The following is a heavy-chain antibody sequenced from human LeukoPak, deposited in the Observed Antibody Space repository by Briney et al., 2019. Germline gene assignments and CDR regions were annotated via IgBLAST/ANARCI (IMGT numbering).Heavy chain of an antibody. J-gene: IGHJ4*02. CDR2: INPSGGST. D-gene: IGHD3-22*01. V-gene: IGHV1-46*01. CDR1: GYTFTSYY. Sequence: ASVKVSCKASGYTFTSYYMHWVRQAPGQGLEWMGIINPSGGSTSYAQKFQGRVTMTRDTSTSTVYMELSSLRSEDTAVYYCARDFKYGYYDSSGYGYWGQGTLVTVS. CDR3: ARDFKYGYYDSSGYGY.